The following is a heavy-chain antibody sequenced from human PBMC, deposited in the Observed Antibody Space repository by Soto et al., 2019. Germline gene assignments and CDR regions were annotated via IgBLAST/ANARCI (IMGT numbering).Heavy chain of an antibody. CDR1: GLTFSSYA. V-gene: IGHV3-30*18. Sequence: PGGSLRLSCAASGLTFSSYAMSWVRQTPGKGLEWVVVISFDGRNSYYLDSVKGRFTISRDNSKNTLYLDMTSLRPEDTAIYYCVKQTGSGSYYNAGSGGHFDSWGQGILVTVSS. CDR3: VKQTGSGSYYNAGSGGHFDS. J-gene: IGHJ4*02. CDR2: ISFDGRNS. D-gene: IGHD3-10*01.